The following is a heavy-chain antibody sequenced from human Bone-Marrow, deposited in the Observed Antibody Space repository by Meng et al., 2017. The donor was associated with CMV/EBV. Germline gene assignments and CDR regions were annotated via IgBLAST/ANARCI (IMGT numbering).Heavy chain of an antibody. V-gene: IGHV1-46*01. CDR1: GYTFTSYY. J-gene: IGHJ4*01. CDR3: ARDHYYDSSGYYNPDY. D-gene: IGHD3-22*01. CDR2: INPSGGST. Sequence: ASVKVSCKASGYTFTSYYMHWVRQAPGQGLEWMGIINPSGGSTSYAQKFQGRVTMTRDTSISTAYMELSRLRSDDTAVYYCARDHYYDSSGYYNPDYWGQGTLVTVSS.